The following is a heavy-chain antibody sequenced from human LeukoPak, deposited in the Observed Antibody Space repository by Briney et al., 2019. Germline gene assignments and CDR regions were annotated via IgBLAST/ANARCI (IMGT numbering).Heavy chain of an antibody. CDR3: AREGGWELQAGYYFDY. J-gene: IGHJ4*02. CDR1: GGSISSGDYY. D-gene: IGHD1-26*01. CDR2: IYYSGST. Sequence: NPSETLSLTCTVSGGSISSGDYYWSWIRQPPGKGLEWIGYIYYSGSTYYNPSLKSRVTISVDTSKNQFSLKLSSVTAADTAVYYCAREGGWELQAGYYFDYWGQGTLVTVSS. V-gene: IGHV4-30-4*01.